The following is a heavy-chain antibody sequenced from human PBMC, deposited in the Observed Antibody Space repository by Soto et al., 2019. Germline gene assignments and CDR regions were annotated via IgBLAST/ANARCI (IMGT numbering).Heavy chain of an antibody. J-gene: IGHJ6*02. V-gene: IGHV3-15*07. CDR2: IKSKTDGGTT. Sequence: EVQLVESGGGLVKPGGSLRLSCAASGFTFSNAWMNWVRQAPGKGLEWVGRIKSKTDGGTTDYAAPVKGRFTISRDDSKNTLYLQMNSLKTEDTAVYYCTPTYYDFWSGSGDYYYYGMDVWGQGTTFTVSS. D-gene: IGHD3-3*01. CDR3: TPTYYDFWSGSGDYYYYGMDV. CDR1: GFTFSNAW.